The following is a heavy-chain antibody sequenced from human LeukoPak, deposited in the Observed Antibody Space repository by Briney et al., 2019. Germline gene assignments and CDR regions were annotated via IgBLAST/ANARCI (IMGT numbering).Heavy chain of an antibody. D-gene: IGHD1-1*01. CDR1: GGSISSGGYS. V-gene: IGHV4-30-2*01. Sequence: SETLSLTCAVSGGSISSGGYSWSWIRQPPGKGLEWIGYIYHSGSTYYHPSLKSRVTISVDRSKNQFSLKLSSVTAADTAVYYCARWNDYYYGMDVWRQGTTVTVSS. J-gene: IGHJ6*02. CDR3: ARWNDYYYGMDV. CDR2: IYHSGST.